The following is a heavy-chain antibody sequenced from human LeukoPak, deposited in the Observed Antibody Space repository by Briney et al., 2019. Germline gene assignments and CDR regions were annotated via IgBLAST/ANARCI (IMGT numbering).Heavy chain of an antibody. CDR3: ARVALYCVDGTCYSGWFGP. Sequence: SETLSLTCTVSGGSISSYYWSWIRQPPGKGLEWMGYIYYSGSTNYNPSLKSRVTISVDTSKNQFSLRLSSVTAADTAVYYCARVALYCVDGTCYSGWFGPWGQGTLVTVSS. V-gene: IGHV4-59*08. CDR1: GGSISSYY. D-gene: IGHD2-15*01. CDR2: IYYSGST. J-gene: IGHJ5*02.